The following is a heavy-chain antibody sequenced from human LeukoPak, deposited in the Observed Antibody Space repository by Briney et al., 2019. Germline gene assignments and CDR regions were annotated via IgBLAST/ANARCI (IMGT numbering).Heavy chain of an antibody. CDR3: AKDGYGDYLYYFDY. D-gene: IGHD4-17*01. V-gene: IGHV3-30*18. CDR1: GFTFSSYG. J-gene: IGHJ4*02. Sequence: GGSLRLSCAASGFTFSSYGMHWVRQAPGKGLEWVAVISYDGSNKFYADSVKGRFTISRDNSKNTLYLQMNSLRAEDTAVYYCAKDGYGDYLYYFDYWGQGTLVTVSS. CDR2: ISYDGSNK.